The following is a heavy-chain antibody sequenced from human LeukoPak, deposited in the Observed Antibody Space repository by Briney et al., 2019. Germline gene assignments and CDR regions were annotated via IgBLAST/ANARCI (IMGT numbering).Heavy chain of an antibody. V-gene: IGHV4-38-2*02. CDR3: ARGYCSGGSCYSYYYNYMDV. CDR2: IHYSGST. D-gene: IGHD2-15*01. Sequence: SETLSLTCTVSGYSISSGYYWGWIRQPPGKGLEWIGSIHYSGSTNYNPSLKSRVTISVDTSKNQFSLKLSSVTAADTAVYYCARGYCSGGSCYSYYYNYMDVWGKGTTVTVSS. J-gene: IGHJ6*03. CDR1: GYSISSGYY.